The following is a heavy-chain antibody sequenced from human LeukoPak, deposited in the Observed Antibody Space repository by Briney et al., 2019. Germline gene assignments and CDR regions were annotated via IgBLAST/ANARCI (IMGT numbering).Heavy chain of an antibody. Sequence: GESLKISCKGSGYNFTNYWIGWVRQMPGKGLEWMGIVYHSDSDTKYSPSFQGQVTISVDTSINTAYLQWSSLKASESAIYHGPAPGPRHYGTTGYPGHAIDNWSQEAMVAVSS. J-gene: IGHJ3*02. V-gene: IGHV5-51*01. D-gene: IGHD1-7*01. CDR3: PAPGPRHYGTTGYPGHAIDN. CDR2: VYHSDSDT. CDR1: GYNFTNYW.